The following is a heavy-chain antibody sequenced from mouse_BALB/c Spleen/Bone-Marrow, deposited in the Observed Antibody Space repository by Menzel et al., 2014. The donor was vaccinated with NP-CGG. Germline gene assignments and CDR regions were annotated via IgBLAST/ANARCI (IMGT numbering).Heavy chain of an antibody. CDR3: AKNYYYGYVAY. Sequence: EVQLVESGGGLVQPGGSLKLSCAASGFDFSRYWMTWVRQAPGKGLEWIGEINPASSTINYTPSLKDKFIISRDNAKNTLYLQVSKVRSEDTALYCCAKNYYYGYVAYWGQGTLVTVSA. J-gene: IGHJ3*01. CDR2: INPASSTI. CDR1: GFDFSRYW. D-gene: IGHD1-2*01. V-gene: IGHV4-1*02.